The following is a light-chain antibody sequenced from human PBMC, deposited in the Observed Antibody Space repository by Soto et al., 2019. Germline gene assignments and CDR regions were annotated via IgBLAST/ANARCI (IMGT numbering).Light chain of an antibody. CDR3: QQHENLPPT. CDR2: DAS. V-gene: IGKV1-33*01. CDR1: QDISNS. Sequence: DVQMTQSPSSLSGSVGDRVSFTCQASQDISNSLNWYQQKPGRAPKFLIYDASNLETGVPSRFSGSGSGTYFTFTISSLQPEDIATYYCQQHENLPPTFGGGTKVEIK. J-gene: IGKJ4*01.